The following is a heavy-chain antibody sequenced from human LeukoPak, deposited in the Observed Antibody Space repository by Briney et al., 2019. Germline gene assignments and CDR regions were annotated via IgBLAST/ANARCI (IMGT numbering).Heavy chain of an antibody. CDR1: GYTFTSYA. D-gene: IGHD3-10*01. J-gene: IGHJ4*02. CDR2: INTNTGNP. V-gene: IGHV7-4-1*02. CDR3: ARDTVWFGAGSGPYFDY. Sequence: ASVKVSCKASGYTFTSYAMNWVRQAPGQGLEWMGWINTNTGNPTYAQGFTGRFVFSLDTSVSTAYLQISSLKAEDTAVYYCARDTVWFGAGSGPYFDYWGQGTLVTVSS.